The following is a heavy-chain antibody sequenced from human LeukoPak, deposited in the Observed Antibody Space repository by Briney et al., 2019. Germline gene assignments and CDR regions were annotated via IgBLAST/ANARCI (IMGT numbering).Heavy chain of an antibody. D-gene: IGHD3-22*01. CDR1: GFTLSNYG. Sequence: GGSLRLSCAASGFTLSNYGMHWVRQAPGKGLEWVAVISYDGSNKYYADSVKGRFAISRDSSKNTLYLQMNSLRAEDTAVYYCAKSRSEDNSGYFDYWGQGTLVTVSS. CDR2: ISYDGSNK. CDR3: AKSRSEDNSGYFDY. J-gene: IGHJ4*02. V-gene: IGHV3-30*18.